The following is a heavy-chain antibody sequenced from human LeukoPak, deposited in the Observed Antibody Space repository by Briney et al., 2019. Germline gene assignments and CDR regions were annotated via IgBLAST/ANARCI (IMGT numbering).Heavy chain of an antibody. J-gene: IGHJ4*02. D-gene: IGHD3-3*01. CDR2: ISSSSSHI. Sequence: GGSLRLSCAASGFTFSSYSMNWVRQAPGKGLEWVSSISSSSSHIYYADSVKGRFTISRDNAKNSLYLQMNSLRAEDTAVYYCARASGYQFDYWGQGTLVTVSS. CDR1: GFTFSSYS. CDR3: ARASGYQFDY. V-gene: IGHV3-21*01.